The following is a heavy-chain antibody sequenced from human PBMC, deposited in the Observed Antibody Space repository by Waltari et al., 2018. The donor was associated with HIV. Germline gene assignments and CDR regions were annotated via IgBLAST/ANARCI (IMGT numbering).Heavy chain of an antibody. CDR2: IYYSGST. Sequence: QLQLQESGPGLVKPSETLSLTCTVSGGSTSSSSYYWGCIRQPPGKGLEWIGSIYYSGSTYYNPSLKSRVTISVDTSKNQFSLKLSSVTAADTAVYYCASRIITMVRGVRYNWFDPWGQGTLVTVSS. J-gene: IGHJ5*02. V-gene: IGHV4-39*01. D-gene: IGHD3-10*01. CDR3: ASRIITMVRGVRYNWFDP. CDR1: GGSTSSSSYY.